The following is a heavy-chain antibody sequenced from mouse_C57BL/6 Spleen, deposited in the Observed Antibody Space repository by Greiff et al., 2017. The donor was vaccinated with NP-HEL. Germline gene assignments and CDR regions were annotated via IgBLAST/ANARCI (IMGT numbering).Heavy chain of an antibody. CDR1: GFTFSSYG. CDR2: ISSGGSYT. Sequence: VQLKESGGDLVKPGGSLKLSCAASGFTFSSYGMSWVRQTPDKRLEWVATISSGGSYTYYPDSVKGRFTISRDNAKNTLYLQMSSLKSEDTAMYDCARRGAGNYYAMDYWGQGTSVTVSS. V-gene: IGHV5-6*01. CDR3: ARRGAGNYYAMDY. J-gene: IGHJ4*01.